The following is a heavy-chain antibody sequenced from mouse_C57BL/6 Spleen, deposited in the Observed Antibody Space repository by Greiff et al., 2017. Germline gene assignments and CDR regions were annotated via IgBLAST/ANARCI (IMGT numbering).Heavy chain of an antibody. J-gene: IGHJ2*01. Sequence: EVQVVESGPGLVKPSQSLSLTCSVTGYSITSGYYWNWIRQFPGNKLEWMGYISYDGSNNYNPSLKNRISITRDTSKNQFFLKLNSVTTEDTATYYCAREGGSSPHYFDYWGQGTTLTVSS. CDR3: AREGGSSPHYFDY. CDR2: ISYDGSN. V-gene: IGHV3-6*01. CDR1: GYSITSGYY. D-gene: IGHD1-1*01.